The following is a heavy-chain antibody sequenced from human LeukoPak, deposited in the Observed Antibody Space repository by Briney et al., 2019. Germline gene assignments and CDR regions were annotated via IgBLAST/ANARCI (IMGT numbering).Heavy chain of an antibody. D-gene: IGHD3-22*01. V-gene: IGHV3-7*04. J-gene: IGHJ3*02. CDR1: GFTFSSYW. CDR2: IKQDGSER. CDR3: ARRYDSSGYEAFDI. Sequence: GGSLRLPCAASGFTFSSYWMSWVRQAPGEGLEWVANIKQDGSERYYVDSVKGRFTISRDNAKNSLYLQMNSLRAEDTAVYYCARRYDSSGYEAFDIWGQGTMVTVSS.